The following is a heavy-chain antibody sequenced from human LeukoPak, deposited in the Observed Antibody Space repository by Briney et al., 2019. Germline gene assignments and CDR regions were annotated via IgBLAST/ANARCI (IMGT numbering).Heavy chain of an antibody. CDR3: TRAAGDYYYYYGLDV. D-gene: IGHD6-13*01. J-gene: IGHJ6*02. CDR1: GFIFSGAA. CDR2: IKNKANGYAT. Sequence: GGSLRLSCAASGFIFSGAAVHWVRRASGKGLGWVGRIKNKANGYATAYTASVKGRFTISRDDSENTAYLQMNSLKTEDTAVYYCTRAAGDYYYYYGLDVWGQGTTVTVSS. V-gene: IGHV3-73*01.